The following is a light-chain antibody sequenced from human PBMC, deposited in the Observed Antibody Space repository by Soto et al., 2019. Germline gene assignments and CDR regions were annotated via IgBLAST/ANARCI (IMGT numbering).Light chain of an antibody. Sequence: EIVLTQSPGTPSLSPGERATLSCRASQSVSNNYLAWYQQKPGQAPRLLISGASSRATGIPDRFNGSGSGTDFTLTISRLEPEDFAVYYCQQYGSSPLTFGGGTKVEIK. CDR3: QQYGSSPLT. CDR1: QSVSNNY. V-gene: IGKV3-20*01. CDR2: GAS. J-gene: IGKJ4*01.